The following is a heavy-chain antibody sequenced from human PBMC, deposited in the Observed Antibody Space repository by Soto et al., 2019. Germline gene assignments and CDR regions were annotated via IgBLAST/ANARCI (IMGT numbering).Heavy chain of an antibody. D-gene: IGHD5-12*01. V-gene: IGHV1-2*04. CDR2: INPNGGVT. CDR3: ARESGGATATLDYYYFYMDV. CDR1: GDTFNDYY. Sequence: QVQLVQSGAEVKKPGASVTVSCRSSGDTFNDYYIHWVRQAPGQGLEWMGWINPNGGVTKYAQKFKGWVTMTRDTSIRTVYMQLSRLRSDDTAVYYCARESGGATATLDYYYFYMDVWVTGTRVNVSS. J-gene: IGHJ6*03.